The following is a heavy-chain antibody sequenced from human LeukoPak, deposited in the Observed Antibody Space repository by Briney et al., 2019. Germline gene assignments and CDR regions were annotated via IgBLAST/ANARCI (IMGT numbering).Heavy chain of an antibody. CDR2: IYNSGST. CDR1: GGSISSYY. V-gene: IGHV4-4*07. Sequence: SETLSLTGTVSGGSISSYYWSWIRQRAGKGLEWIGRIYNSGSTNYNPSLKSRVTMSVDTSKNQFSLKLSSVTAADTAVYYCAREDGLYSGYGIFDYWGQGTLVTVSS. CDR3: AREDGLYSGYGIFDY. J-gene: IGHJ4*02. D-gene: IGHD5-12*01.